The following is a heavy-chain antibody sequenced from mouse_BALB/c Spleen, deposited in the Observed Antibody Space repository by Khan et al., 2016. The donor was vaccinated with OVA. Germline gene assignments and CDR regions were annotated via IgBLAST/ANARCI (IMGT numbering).Heavy chain of an antibody. CDR3: ARRGLLWDVDY. V-gene: IGHV1-7*01. CDR1: GYTFINYW. D-gene: IGHD2-1*01. Sequence: VQLQQSGAELAKPGASVKMSCKASGYTFINYWILWVKQRPGQGLEWIGYINPSTGYTEYNQNFKDKATLTADKSSSTAYMQLSSLTSEDSAVYYCARRGLLWDVDYWGQGTTLTVSS. J-gene: IGHJ2*01. CDR2: INPSTGYT.